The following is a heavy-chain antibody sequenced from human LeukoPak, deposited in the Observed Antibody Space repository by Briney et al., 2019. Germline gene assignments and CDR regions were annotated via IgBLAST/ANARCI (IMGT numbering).Heavy chain of an antibody. CDR2: IYYSGST. V-gene: IGHV4-30-4*08. J-gene: IGHJ4*02. Sequence: PSETLSLTCTVSGGSISSGDYYWSWIRQPRGKGLEWIGYIYYSGSTYYNPSLKSRVTISVDTSKNQFSLKLSSVTAADTAVHYCARGGLEQLVEGFDYWGQGTLVTVSS. D-gene: IGHD6-6*01. CDR1: GGSISSGDYY. CDR3: ARGGLEQLVEGFDY.